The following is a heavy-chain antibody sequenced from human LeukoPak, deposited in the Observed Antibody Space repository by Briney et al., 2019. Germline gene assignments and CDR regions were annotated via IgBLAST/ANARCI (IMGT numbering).Heavy chain of an antibody. J-gene: IGHJ6*02. Sequence: GGSLRLSCAASGFTFSSYGMHWVRQAPGKGLEWVAVISYDGSNKYYADSVKGRFTISRDNSKNTLYLQMNSLRAEDTAVYYCPKDRATVTQFYFYGMDVWGQGTTVTVSS. CDR2: ISYDGSNK. CDR3: PKDRATVTQFYFYGMDV. D-gene: IGHD4-17*01. CDR1: GFTFSSYG. V-gene: IGHV3-30*18.